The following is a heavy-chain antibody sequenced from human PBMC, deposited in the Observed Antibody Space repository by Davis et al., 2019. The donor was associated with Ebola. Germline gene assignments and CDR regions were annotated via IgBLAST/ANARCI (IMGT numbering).Heavy chain of an antibody. CDR3: ARGATIFGVALADY. CDR2: IKQDGSEN. J-gene: IGHJ4*02. D-gene: IGHD3-3*01. Sequence: GESLKISCAASGFTFSSYWMSWVRQAPGKGLEWVANIKQDGSENYYVDSEKGRFTISRDNAKNSLYLQMNSLRAEDTAVYYCARGATIFGVALADYWGQGTLVTASS. CDR1: GFTFSSYW. V-gene: IGHV3-7*03.